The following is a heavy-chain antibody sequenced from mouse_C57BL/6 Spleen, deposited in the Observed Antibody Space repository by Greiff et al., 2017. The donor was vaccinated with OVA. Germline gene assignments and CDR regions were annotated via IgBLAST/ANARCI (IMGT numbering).Heavy chain of an antibody. CDR3: ARSIYYYGSRENWYFDV. D-gene: IGHD1-1*01. V-gene: IGHV1-42*01. Sequence: VQLQQSGPELVKPGASVKISCKASGYSFTGYYMNWVKQSPEKSLEWIGEINPSTGGTTYNQKFKAKATLTVDKSSSTAYMQLKSLTSEDSAVYYCARSIYYYGSRENWYFDVWGTGTTVTVSS. J-gene: IGHJ1*03. CDR1: GYSFTGYY. CDR2: INPSTGGT.